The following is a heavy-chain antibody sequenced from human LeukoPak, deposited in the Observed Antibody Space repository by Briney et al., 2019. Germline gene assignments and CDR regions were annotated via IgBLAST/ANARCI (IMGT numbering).Heavy chain of an antibody. V-gene: IGHV4-4*07. D-gene: IGHD6-6*01. CDR2: IYTSGST. J-gene: IGHJ4*02. CDR3: ARSRYSSSSGLDFDY. Sequence: SETLSLTCTVSGGPISSDYWSWIRQPAGKGLKWIGHIYTSGSTNYNPSLKSRVTISVDKSKNQFSLKLSFVTAADTAVYYCARSRYSSSSGLDFDYWGQGTLVTVSS. CDR1: GGPISSDY.